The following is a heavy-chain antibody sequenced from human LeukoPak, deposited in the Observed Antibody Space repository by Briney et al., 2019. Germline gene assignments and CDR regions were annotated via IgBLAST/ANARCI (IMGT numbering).Heavy chain of an antibody. D-gene: IGHD1-26*01. J-gene: IGHJ4*02. CDR1: GGSISFYY. Sequence: SETLSLTCTVSGGSISFYYWSWIRQPAGQGLEWIGQIYTRGSTTYNPSLKSRVTISADTSSNQISLRLTSVTAADTAVYYCARSGVGETEKFDFWGQGTLVTVSS. V-gene: IGHV4-4*07. CDR2: IYTRGST. CDR3: ARSGVGETEKFDF.